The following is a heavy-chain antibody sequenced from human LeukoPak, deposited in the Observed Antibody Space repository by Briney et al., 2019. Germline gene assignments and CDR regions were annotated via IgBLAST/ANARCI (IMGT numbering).Heavy chain of an antibody. CDR3: ARASTDYYDSSGHFDY. Sequence: ASVKVSYKASGYTFTSYGISWVRQAPGQGLEWMGWISAYNGNTNYAQKLQGRVTMTTDTSTSTAYMELRSLRSDDTAVYYCARASTDYYDSSGHFDYWGQGTLVTVSS. D-gene: IGHD3-22*01. CDR2: ISAYNGNT. CDR1: GYTFTSYG. V-gene: IGHV1-18*01. J-gene: IGHJ4*02.